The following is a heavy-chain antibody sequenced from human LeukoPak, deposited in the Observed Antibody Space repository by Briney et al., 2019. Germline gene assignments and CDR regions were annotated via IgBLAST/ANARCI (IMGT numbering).Heavy chain of an antibody. CDR1: GDSISSSSYY. V-gene: IGHV4-39*01. Sequence: SETLSLTCTVSGDSISSSSYYWGWIRQPPGKGLEWIGSIYYSGSTYYNPSLKSRVTISVDTSKNQFSLKLSSVTAADTAVYYCARXXXDXYYDSSGYWLAXDVWGKGTTVTVSS. D-gene: IGHD3-22*01. CDR3: ARXXXDXYYDSSGYWLAXDV. CDR2: IYYSGST. J-gene: IGHJ6*04.